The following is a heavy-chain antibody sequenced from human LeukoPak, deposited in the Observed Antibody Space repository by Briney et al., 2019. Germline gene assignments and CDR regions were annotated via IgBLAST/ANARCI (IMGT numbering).Heavy chain of an antibody. CDR2: ISSGSSTI. D-gene: IGHD3-22*01. CDR3: ARERTASGYPIDY. J-gene: IGHJ4*02. V-gene: IGHV3-48*02. Sequence: QPGGSLRLSCAASGFTFSSYSMNWVRQAPGKGLEWVSYISSGSSTIYYADSVKGRFTISRDNAKNSLYLQMNSLRDEDTAVYYCARERTASGYPIDYWGQGTLVTVSS. CDR1: GFTFSSYS.